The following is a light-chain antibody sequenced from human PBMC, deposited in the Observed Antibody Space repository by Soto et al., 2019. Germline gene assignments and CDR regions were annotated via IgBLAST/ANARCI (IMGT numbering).Light chain of an antibody. CDR2: YDS. J-gene: IGLJ1*01. CDR1: NIGSKS. V-gene: IGLV3-21*04. Sequence: SYELTQPPSVSVAPGKTARITCGGKNIGSKSVHWYQQKPGQAPVLVMYYDSKRPSGIPGRFSGSNSENTATLTISRVVAGDEADYFCQVWDSRSVFDVFGPGTKLTVL. CDR3: QVWDSRSVFDV.